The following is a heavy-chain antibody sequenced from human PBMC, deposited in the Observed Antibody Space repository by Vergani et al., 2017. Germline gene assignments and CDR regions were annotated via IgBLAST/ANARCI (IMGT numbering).Heavy chain of an antibody. D-gene: IGHD2-21*01. J-gene: IGHJ6*03. Sequence: QVQLVQSGAEVKKPGASVKVSCKASGYTFTSYYMHWVLQAPGQGLEWMGIINPSGGSTSYAQKFQGRVTMTRDTSTSTVYMELSSLRSEDTAVYYCASEYCGGDCYSPPSYYYYMDVWGKGTTVTVSS. CDR2: INPSGGST. CDR3: ASEYCGGDCYSPPSYYYYMDV. CDR1: GYTFTSYY. V-gene: IGHV1-46*01.